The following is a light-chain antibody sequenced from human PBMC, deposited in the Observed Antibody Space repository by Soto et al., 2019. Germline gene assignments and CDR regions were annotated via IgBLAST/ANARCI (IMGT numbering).Light chain of an antibody. CDR3: QQRSNWPT. Sequence: EIVLTQSPATLSLSPGERATLSCRASQSIGLAIAWYQHKPGQAPRLLIFDASQRATGIPARFRGSGSGTDFTLSISSLEPEDFAVYYCQQRSNWPTFGGGTKVEIK. V-gene: IGKV3-11*01. CDR1: QSIGLA. J-gene: IGKJ4*01. CDR2: DAS.